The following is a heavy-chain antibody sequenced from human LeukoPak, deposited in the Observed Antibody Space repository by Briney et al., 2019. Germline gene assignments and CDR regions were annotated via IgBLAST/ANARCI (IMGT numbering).Heavy chain of an antibody. CDR1: GFTFSSYW. CDR2: IKQDGSEK. CDR3: ARDIEAAGLFLDY. J-gene: IGHJ4*02. Sequence: GGSLRLSCAASGFTFSSYWMSWVRQAPGKGLEWVANIKQDGSEKYYVDSVKGRFTISRDNAKNSLYLQMNSLRAEDTAVYYCARDIEAAGLFLDYWGQGTLVTVSS. V-gene: IGHV3-7*01. D-gene: IGHD6-13*01.